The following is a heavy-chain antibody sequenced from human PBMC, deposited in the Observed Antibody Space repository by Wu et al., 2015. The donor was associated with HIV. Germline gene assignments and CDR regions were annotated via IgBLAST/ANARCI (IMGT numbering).Heavy chain of an antibody. CDR2: TNLNTGGT. Sequence: QVHLVQSGAEVKKPGASVKVSCKASGYTFTDYFIHWIRQAPGQGLEWMGWTNLNTGGTNYAPKFQGRVTMTRDTSISTAYIEPGGLTSDDTAVYYCARDELFRVDDAFGMWGQGTMVTVSS. J-gene: IGHJ3*02. CDR3: ARDELFRVDDAFGM. V-gene: IGHV1-2*02. CDR1: GYTFTDYF. D-gene: IGHD2-15*01.